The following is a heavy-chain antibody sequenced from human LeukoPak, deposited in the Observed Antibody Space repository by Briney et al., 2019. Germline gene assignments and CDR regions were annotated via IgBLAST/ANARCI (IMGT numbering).Heavy chain of an antibody. V-gene: IGHV3-20*04. D-gene: IGHD4-23*01. J-gene: IGHJ6*02. Sequence: GGSLRLSCAASGFTFDDYGMSWVRQAPGKGLEWVSGINWNGGSTGYADSVKGRFTISRDNAKNSLYLQMSSLRAEDTALYYCARWYYGGKPTYYYYYGMDVWGQGTTVTVSS. CDR1: GFTFDDYG. CDR2: INWNGGST. CDR3: ARWYYGGKPTYYYYYGMDV.